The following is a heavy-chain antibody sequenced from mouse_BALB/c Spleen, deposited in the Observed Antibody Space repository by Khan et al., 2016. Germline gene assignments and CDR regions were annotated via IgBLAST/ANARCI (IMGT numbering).Heavy chain of an antibody. Sequence: VQLQQSGAEFVKPGASVKLSCTASGFNIKDTYIHWVKQSPEQGLEWIGGIDPANGNTKFDPKFQGKATITTDPSSNTAYLQLSSLTSEDTAVYYCVRPFYDGYYGFAYWGQGTLVTVSA. J-gene: IGHJ3*01. CDR1: GFNIKDTY. D-gene: IGHD2-3*01. CDR3: VRPFYDGYYGFAY. V-gene: IGHV14-3*02. CDR2: IDPANGNT.